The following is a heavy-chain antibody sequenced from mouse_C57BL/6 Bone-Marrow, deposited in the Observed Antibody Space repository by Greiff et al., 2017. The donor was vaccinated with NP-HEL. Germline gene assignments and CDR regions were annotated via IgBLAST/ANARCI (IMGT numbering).Heavy chain of an antibody. CDR1: GFSLTSYG. V-gene: IGHV2-2*01. CDR2: IWSGGST. CDR3: ARGVVTTGYYYAMDY. J-gene: IGHJ4*01. Sequence: QVQLKESGPGLVQPSQSLSITCTVSGFSLTSYGVHWVRQSPGTGLEWLGVIWSGGSTDYNAAFISRLSISKDNSKSQVFFKMNSLQADDTAIYYCARGVVTTGYYYAMDYWGQGTSVTVSS. D-gene: IGHD2-2*01.